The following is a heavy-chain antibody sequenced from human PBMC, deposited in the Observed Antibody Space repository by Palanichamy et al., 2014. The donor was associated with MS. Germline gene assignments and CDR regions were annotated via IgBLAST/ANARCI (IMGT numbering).Heavy chain of an antibody. Sequence: QVQLVQSGREVRSLGVSEGFLQGFWIHLHRLCYGLGAPGPGQRLEWMGWINAGNGNTKYSQKFQGRVTLTRDTSASTAYMELSSLTSEDTAVYYCARGLWSSSRVGYYFDNWGQGTLVTVSS. CDR1: IHLHRLC. J-gene: IGHJ4*02. CDR2: INAGNGNT. CDR3: ARGLWSSSRVGYYFDN. V-gene: IGHV1-3*01. D-gene: IGHD3-3*01.